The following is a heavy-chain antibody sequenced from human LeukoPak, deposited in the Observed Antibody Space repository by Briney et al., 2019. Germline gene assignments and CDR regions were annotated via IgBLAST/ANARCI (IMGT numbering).Heavy chain of an antibody. D-gene: IGHD3-22*01. V-gene: IGHV4-59*11. Sequence: SETLSLTCAVSDGSISGHYWSWIRQPPRKGLEWIGYIYYSGKTYYSSSLRSRVTISVDTSKNHFSLKLTSVTAADTAVYYSARLLDNDSSGDPDTFDIWGQGTMVTVSS. CDR1: DGSISGHY. CDR2: IYYSGKT. CDR3: ARLLDNDSSGDPDTFDI. J-gene: IGHJ3*02.